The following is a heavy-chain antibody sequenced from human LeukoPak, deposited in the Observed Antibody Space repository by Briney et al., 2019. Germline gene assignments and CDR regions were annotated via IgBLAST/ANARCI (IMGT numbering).Heavy chain of an antibody. V-gene: IGHV3-30*18. D-gene: IGHD3-10*01. J-gene: IGHJ4*02. CDR1: GFTFSSYW. Sequence: GGSLRLSCAASGFTFSSYWMSWVRQAPGKGLEWVAVISYDGSNKYYADSVKGRFTISRDNSKNTLYLQMNSLRAEDTAVYYCAKEIPQLLWFGDGDYWGQGTLVTVSS. CDR2: ISYDGSNK. CDR3: AKEIPQLLWFGDGDY.